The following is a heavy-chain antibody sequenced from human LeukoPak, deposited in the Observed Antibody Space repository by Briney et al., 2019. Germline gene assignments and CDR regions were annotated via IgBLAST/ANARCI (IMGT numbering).Heavy chain of an antibody. Sequence: ASVKVSCKASGYTFTSYAMHWVRQAPGQRLEWMGWINAGNGNTKYSQKFQGRVTITRDTSTSTAYMELSSLRSEDTAVYYCAREVGYSYGQRVYWGQGTLVTVSS. V-gene: IGHV1-3*01. CDR2: INAGNGNT. D-gene: IGHD5-18*01. J-gene: IGHJ4*02. CDR1: GYTFTSYA. CDR3: AREVGYSYGQRVY.